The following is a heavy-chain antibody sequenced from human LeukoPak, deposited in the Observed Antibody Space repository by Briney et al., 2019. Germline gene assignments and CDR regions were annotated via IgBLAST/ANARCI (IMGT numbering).Heavy chain of an antibody. CDR1: GFTVSSNY. V-gene: IGHV3-66*01. CDR3: AKGGGRPLDAFDT. J-gene: IGHJ3*02. CDR2: IYSGGST. D-gene: IGHD1-26*01. Sequence: PGGSLRLSCAASGFTVSSNYMSRVRQAPGKGLEWVSVIYSGGSTYYADSVKGRFTISRDNSKNTLYLQMNSLRAEDTAVYYCAKGGGRPLDAFDTWGQGTMVTVSS.